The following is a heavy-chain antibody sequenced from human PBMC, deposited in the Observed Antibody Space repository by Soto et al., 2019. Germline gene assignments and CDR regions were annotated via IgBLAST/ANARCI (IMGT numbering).Heavy chain of an antibody. CDR2: IFYNGTA. V-gene: IGHV4-61*01. CDR1: GGSVSSGSFH. CDR3: ARIGGWYDIDF. J-gene: IGHJ4*02. D-gene: IGHD6-19*01. Sequence: VQLQESGPGQVKPSETLSLTCSVSGGSVSSGSFHWSWIRQPPGKGLQFIGSIFYNGTANCSPSLKSRVSISIDTSQSQFFLQLISVAAADTAVYYCARIGGWYDIDFWGQGSLVTVSS.